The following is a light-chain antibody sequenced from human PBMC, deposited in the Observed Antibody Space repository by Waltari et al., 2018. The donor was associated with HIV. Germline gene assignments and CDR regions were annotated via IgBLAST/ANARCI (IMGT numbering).Light chain of an antibody. J-gene: IGLJ3*02. CDR2: SNN. CDR1: SSNIGSNT. Sequence: QSVLTQPPSASGTPGQRVTISCSGSSSNIGSNTVNWYQQLPGTAPKLIIYSNNRRPLGVADRFSGSKAGTSASLAISGLQSEDEADYYCATWDDSLNGPVFGGGTKLTVL. CDR3: ATWDDSLNGPV. V-gene: IGLV1-44*01.